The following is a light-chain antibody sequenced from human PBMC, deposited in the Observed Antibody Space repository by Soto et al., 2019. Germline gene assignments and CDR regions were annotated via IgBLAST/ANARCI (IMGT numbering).Light chain of an antibody. CDR3: CSSAGSNTFA. CDR1: SSDVGGYNY. Sequence: QSVLTQPPSASGSPGQSVTIACTGTSSDVGGYNYVSWYQEHPGKAPKVIIYEVSKRPSGVPDRFSGYKSGNTASLTVSGLQAEDEADYYCCSSAGSNTFAFGTGTKVTV. V-gene: IGLV2-8*01. J-gene: IGLJ1*01. CDR2: EVS.